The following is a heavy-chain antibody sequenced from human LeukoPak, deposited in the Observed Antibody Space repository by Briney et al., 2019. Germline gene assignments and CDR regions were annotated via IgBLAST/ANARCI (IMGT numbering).Heavy chain of an antibody. CDR3: ARSHIPAAARPRSLDY. D-gene: IGHD6-13*01. CDR2: IHPGDSDT. V-gene: IGHV5-51*01. Sequence: GESLKISCKGSGYSFTSYWIGWVRQMPGKGLEWMGIIHPGDSDTRYSPSIQGQVTISADKSISTAYLQWSSLKASDTAMYYCARSHIPAAARPRSLDYWGQGTLVTVSS. CDR1: GYSFTSYW. J-gene: IGHJ4*02.